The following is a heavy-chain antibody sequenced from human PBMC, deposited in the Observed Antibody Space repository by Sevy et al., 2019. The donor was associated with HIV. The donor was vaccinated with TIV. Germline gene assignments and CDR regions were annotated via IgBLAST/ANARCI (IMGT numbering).Heavy chain of an antibody. J-gene: IGHJ4*02. D-gene: IGHD3-16*02. Sequence: GGSLRLSCAASGFTFRSYAMHWVRQAPGKGLEWVAVVSYDGTDKFHADSVKGRFTISRDNSKNTLDLQMNSLRAEDTAVYYCARDLGYDYVWGSYRLLYWGQGTLVTVSS. V-gene: IGHV3-30-3*01. CDR2: VSYDGTDK. CDR1: GFTFRSYA. CDR3: ARDLGYDYVWGSYRLLY.